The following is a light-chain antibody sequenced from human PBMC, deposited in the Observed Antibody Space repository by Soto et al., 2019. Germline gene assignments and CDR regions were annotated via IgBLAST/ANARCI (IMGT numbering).Light chain of an antibody. J-gene: IGKJ2*03. CDR1: QTIFSW. Sequence: IQMTQAPSTLSASVGDRVSITCRASQTIFSWLAWYQQKPGKAPKLVIYKASSVESGVPSRYSGSGSGTVFTLTISGLQPDEFATYYCQQYNSYPYSFGQGTKLEIK. CDR3: QQYNSYPYS. CDR2: KAS. V-gene: IGKV1-5*03.